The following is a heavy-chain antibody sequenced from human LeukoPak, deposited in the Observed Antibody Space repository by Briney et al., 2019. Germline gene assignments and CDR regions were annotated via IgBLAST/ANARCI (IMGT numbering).Heavy chain of an antibody. CDR2: IYHSGST. CDR1: GGSIDSTNY. J-gene: IGHJ3*02. CDR3: ARVHIVVVTATRGAFDI. V-gene: IGHV4-4*02. D-gene: IGHD2-21*02. Sequence: SGTLSLTCGVSGGSIDSTNYWSWVRQPPGKGLEWIGEIYHSGSTNYNTSLKSRVTISVDKSKNQFSLKLSSVTAADTAVYYCARVHIVVVTATRGAFDIWGQGTMVTVSS.